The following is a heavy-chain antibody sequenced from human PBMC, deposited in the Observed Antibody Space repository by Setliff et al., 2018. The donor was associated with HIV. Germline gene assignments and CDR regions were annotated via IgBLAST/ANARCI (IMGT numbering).Heavy chain of an antibody. V-gene: IGHV4-34*01. J-gene: IGHJ6*03. CDR1: GGSFSGYY. Sequence: PSETLSLTCAVYGGSFSGYYWSCIRQPPGKGLEWMGEINHSGSTNYNPSLKSRVTISVYTYKNQFSLKLSSVTAADTAVYDCARGPSYFDWSRYYYYSYMDVWGKGTTVTVSS. CDR2: INHSGST. D-gene: IGHD3-9*01. CDR3: ARGPSYFDWSRYYYYSYMDV.